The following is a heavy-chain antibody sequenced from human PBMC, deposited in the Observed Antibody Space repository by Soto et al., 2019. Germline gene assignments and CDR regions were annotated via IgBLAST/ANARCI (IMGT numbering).Heavy chain of an antibody. CDR1: GGSVSSGSYY. CDR3: AREAGPDRWFDP. V-gene: IGHV4-61*01. D-gene: IGHD6-19*01. J-gene: IGHJ5*02. Sequence: PSETLSLTCTVSGGSVSSGSYYWSWIRQPPGKGLEWIGYIYYSGSTNYSPSLKSRVTISVDTSKNQFSLKLSSVTAADTAVYYCAREAGPDRWFDPWGQGTLVTVSS. CDR2: IYYSGST.